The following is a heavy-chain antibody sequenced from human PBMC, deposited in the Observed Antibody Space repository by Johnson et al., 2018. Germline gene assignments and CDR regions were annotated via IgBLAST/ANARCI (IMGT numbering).Heavy chain of an antibody. CDR1: GFTFSNFG. V-gene: IGHV3-30*03. Sequence: QVQLVQSGGGVVQPGRSLRLSCVVSGFTFSNFGMHWVRQAPGKGLDWVATISYDGTDTYYGDSVKGRFTVSRDNSKNTVYLQMNNRKHEDRAVYYCARDGQPRDYYDCGMDVWGQGTTVTVSS. CDR3: ARDGQPRDYYDCGMDV. J-gene: IGHJ6*02. CDR2: ISYDGTDT.